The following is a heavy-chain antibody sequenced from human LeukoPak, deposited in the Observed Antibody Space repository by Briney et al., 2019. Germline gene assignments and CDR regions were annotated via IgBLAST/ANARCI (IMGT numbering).Heavy chain of an antibody. J-gene: IGHJ5*02. CDR2: INHSGSN. CDR1: GGSPRGYF. V-gene: IGHV4-34*01. D-gene: IGHD6-13*01. CDR3: ARGLGSSWYSQTWFDP. Sequence: PLESPSLTPALYGGSPRGYFGSSSPQPPRKGRGWSGEINHSGSNNYNTSLKSRVTISVDTSKNQFSLKLSSVTAADTAVYYCARGLGSSWYSQTWFDPWGQGTLVTVSS.